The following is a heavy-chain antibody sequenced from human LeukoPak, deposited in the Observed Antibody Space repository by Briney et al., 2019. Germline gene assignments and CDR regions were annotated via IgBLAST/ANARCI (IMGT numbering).Heavy chain of an antibody. D-gene: IGHD5-12*01. V-gene: IGHV3-66*01. CDR2: IYSGGST. J-gene: IGHJ3*02. CDR1: GFTVSSNY. Sequence: GGSLRLSCAASGFTVSSNYMSWVRQAPGKGLEWVSVIYSGGSTYYADSVKGRFTISRDSSKNTLYLQMNSLRAEDTAVYYCARGGPNDAFDIWGQGTMVTVSS. CDR3: ARGGPNDAFDI.